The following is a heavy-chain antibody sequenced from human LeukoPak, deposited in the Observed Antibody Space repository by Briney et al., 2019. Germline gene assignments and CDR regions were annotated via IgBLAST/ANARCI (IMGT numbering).Heavy chain of an antibody. D-gene: IGHD4/OR15-4a*01. CDR3: TTPTI. Sequence: GGSLRLSCAASGFTFSNAWMSWVRQAPGKGLEWVGRIKSKIDGGTTDNAAPVKGRFTISRDDSKNTLYLQMSSLKTEDTAVYYCTTPTIWGQGTLVTVSS. J-gene: IGHJ4*02. CDR1: GFTFSNAW. CDR2: IKSKIDGGTT. V-gene: IGHV3-15*01.